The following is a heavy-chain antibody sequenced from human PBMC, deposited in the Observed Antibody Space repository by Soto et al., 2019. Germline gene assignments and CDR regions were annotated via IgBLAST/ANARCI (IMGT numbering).Heavy chain of an antibody. D-gene: IGHD1-7*01. Sequence: GGSMDLSSADSGFTFCSYAMSWVRQAPGKGLEWFSAITESGGRTFYADSVKGRFTISRDNSKNTLYLQMNSLRAEDTAVYYCAKDRAGTTAFDYWGQGALVTVSS. CDR1: GFTFCSYA. CDR3: AKDRAGTTAFDY. V-gene: IGHV3-23*01. CDR2: ITESGGRT. J-gene: IGHJ4*02.